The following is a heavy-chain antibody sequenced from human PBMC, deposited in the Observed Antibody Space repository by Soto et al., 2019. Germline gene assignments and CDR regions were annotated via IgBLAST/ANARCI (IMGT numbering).Heavy chain of an antibody. J-gene: IGHJ5*02. D-gene: IGHD4-17*01. CDR2: IYWNEYK. CDR1: GFSLDTGGAG. V-gene: IGHV2-5*01. CDR3: AHRGYGDYPRDNWFDP. Sequence: QITLKESGPTLVKPTQTLTLTCTFSGFSLDTGGAGVGWIRQPPGKDLEWLALIYWNEYKRYSPSLKTRLTITKDTSKNQVVLTMTNMDPVDTATYYCAHRGYGDYPRDNWFDPWGQGTLVTVSS.